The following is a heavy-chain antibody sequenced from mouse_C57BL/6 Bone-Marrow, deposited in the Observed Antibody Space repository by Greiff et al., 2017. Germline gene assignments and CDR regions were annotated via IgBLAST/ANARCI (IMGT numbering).Heavy chain of an antibody. V-gene: IGHV1-80*01. D-gene: IGHD2-5*01. J-gene: IGHJ3*01. CDR3: ARGGSNLAWFAY. CDR2: IYPGDGDT. Sequence: VQLQQSGAELVKPGASVKISCKASGYAFSSYWMNWVKQRPGKGLEWIGQIYPGDGDTNYNGKFKGKATLTADKSSSTAYMQLSSLTSEDSAVYFCARGGSNLAWFAYWGQGTLVTVSA. CDR1: GYAFSSYW.